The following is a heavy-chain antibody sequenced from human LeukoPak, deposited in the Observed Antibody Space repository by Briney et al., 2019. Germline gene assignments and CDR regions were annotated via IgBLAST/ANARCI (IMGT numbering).Heavy chain of an antibody. CDR3: ARFASSVSSHPVDY. D-gene: IGHD3-22*01. CDR1: GYSVTTNY. J-gene: IGHJ4*02. CDR2: LYASGFT. Sequence: GGSLRISCAASGYSVTTNYMTWVRQAPGKRLEWVSLLYASGFTQYADSVKGRFTISIHSSKNTLYLQMDNLRMEDTAVYYCARFASSVSSHPVDYWGQGALVTVSS. V-gene: IGHV3-66*01.